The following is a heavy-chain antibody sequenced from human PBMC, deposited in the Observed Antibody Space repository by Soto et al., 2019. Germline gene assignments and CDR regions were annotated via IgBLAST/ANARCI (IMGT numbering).Heavy chain of an antibody. V-gene: IGHV3-30*04. CDR1: GFSFGSYE. J-gene: IGHJ6*02. Sequence: GGSLRLSCAGSGFSFGSYEMHWVRQAPGKGLEWVTFTSYDGSINYYADSVKGRFTMSRDNSKNLLYLQMNSLRTEDTAVYYCVRRSTVSYYAADVWGQGTTVTV. CDR3: VRRSTVSYYAADV. D-gene: IGHD4-17*01. CDR2: TSYDGSIN.